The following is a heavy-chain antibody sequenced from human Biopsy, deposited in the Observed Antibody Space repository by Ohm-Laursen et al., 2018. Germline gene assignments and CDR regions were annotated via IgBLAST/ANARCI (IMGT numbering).Heavy chain of an antibody. CDR1: GGSFTGHH. Sequence: GTLSLTCTVSGGSFTGHHWSWIRQPPGKGLEWIGHISYTGYTSYKSSLKSRVTISLDTSRKHFSLRLTSLAAADTAVYYCARGSNEYGGLYFPHWGQGTLVTVSS. CDR3: ARGSNEYGGLYFPH. V-gene: IGHV4-59*11. J-gene: IGHJ1*01. D-gene: IGHD4-23*01. CDR2: ISYTGYT.